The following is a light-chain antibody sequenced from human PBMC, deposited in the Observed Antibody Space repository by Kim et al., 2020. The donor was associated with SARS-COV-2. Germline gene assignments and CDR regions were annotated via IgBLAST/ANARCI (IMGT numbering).Light chain of an antibody. CDR3: TSYAGSNNLDV. J-gene: IGLJ1*01. CDR2: EFN. Sequence: TGTSSEIGAYKDVSWSQQHPGKAPKLMIYEFNRRPSGVPDRFSGSKSGNTASLTVSGLQAEDEADYYCTSYAGSNNLDVFGTGTKVTVL. CDR1: SSEIGAYKD. V-gene: IGLV2-8*01.